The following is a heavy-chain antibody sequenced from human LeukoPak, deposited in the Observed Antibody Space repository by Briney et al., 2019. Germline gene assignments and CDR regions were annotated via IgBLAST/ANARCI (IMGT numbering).Heavy chain of an antibody. CDR2: MNPNSGNT. CDR1: GYTFTSYD. J-gene: IGHJ5*02. CDR3: ARPHCSSTECRPPEWIDL. V-gene: IGHV1-8*01. Sequence: ASVKVSCKASGYTFTSYDINWGRQTTGQGLEWMGWMNPNSGNTGYAQKFQGRVTMTRDTSISTAYMELSSLKSEDTAVYYCARPHCSSTECRPPEWIDLWGEGTRVTASS. D-gene: IGHD2-2*01.